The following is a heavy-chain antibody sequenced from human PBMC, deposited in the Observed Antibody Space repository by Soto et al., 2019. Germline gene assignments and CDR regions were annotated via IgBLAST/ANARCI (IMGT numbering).Heavy chain of an antibody. CDR3: ANRPRGFTYFFDY. Sequence: QITLNESGPTLVKPTQTLTLTCTFSGFSLSTRGVGVGWCRQPPGKALEWLALLYWDDDERYSPSLMSRLTITKDTTKTQVLLTMTPVDPVDEATYYVANRPRGFTYFFDYWGHGPLVTVSS. V-gene: IGHV2-5*02. CDR2: LYWDDDE. D-gene: IGHD3-16*01. CDR1: GFSLSTRGVG. J-gene: IGHJ4*01.